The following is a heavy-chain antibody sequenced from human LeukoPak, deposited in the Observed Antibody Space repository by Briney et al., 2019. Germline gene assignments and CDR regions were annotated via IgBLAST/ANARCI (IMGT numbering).Heavy chain of an antibody. D-gene: IGHD3-3*01. V-gene: IGHV4-39*01. J-gene: IGHJ3*02. CDR1: GGSISSSSYY. CDR3: ARHTPANSHYDFWSGYYTGMGAFDI. CDR2: IYYSGST. Sequence: PSETLSLTCTVSGGSISSSSYYWGWIRQPPGKGLEWIGSIYYSGSTYYNPSLKSRVTISVDTSKNQFSLKLSSVTAADTAAYYCARHTPANSHYDFWSGYYTGMGAFDIWGQGTMVTVSS.